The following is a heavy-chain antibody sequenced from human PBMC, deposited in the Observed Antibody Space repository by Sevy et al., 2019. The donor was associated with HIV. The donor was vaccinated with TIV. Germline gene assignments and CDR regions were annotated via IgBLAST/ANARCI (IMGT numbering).Heavy chain of an antibody. J-gene: IGHJ3*02. V-gene: IGHV1-18*01. CDR3: ARETRYYDYVWGSYRQQAFDI. D-gene: IGHD3-16*02. CDR2: ISAYNGNT. Sequence: ASVKVSCKASGYTFTSYGISWVRQAPGQGLEWMGWISAYNGNTNYAQKLQGRVTMTTDTSTSTAYMELGSLRSDDTAVYYCARETRYYDYVWGSYRQQAFDIWGQGTMVTVSS. CDR1: GYTFTSYG.